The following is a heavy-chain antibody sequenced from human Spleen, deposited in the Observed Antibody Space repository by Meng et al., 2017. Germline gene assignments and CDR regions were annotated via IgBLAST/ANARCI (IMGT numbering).Heavy chain of an antibody. V-gene: IGHV4-38-2*01. Sequence: SETLSLTCAVTGYSINTDYYWGWIRQPPGKGLEWIGNLLDSGTTFYNPSLKSRLTISVDTSKNQFSLKLSSVTAADTAVYYCARVGNCSGGSCYLRGLGYFDYWGQGTLVTVSS. CDR1: GYSINTDYY. D-gene: IGHD2-15*01. J-gene: IGHJ4*02. CDR2: LLDSGTT. CDR3: ARVGNCSGGSCYLRGLGYFDY.